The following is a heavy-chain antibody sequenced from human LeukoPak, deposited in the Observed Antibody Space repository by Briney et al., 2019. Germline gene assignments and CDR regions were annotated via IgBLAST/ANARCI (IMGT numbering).Heavy chain of an antibody. Sequence: GASVKVSCKVCGYTLTELSIHWVRQAPGKRREWMGGFDPEDGETIYAQKFQGRVTMTEDTSTDTAYMELSSLSSEDTAVYYCATALEGDVPSYWGQGTLVTVSS. J-gene: IGHJ4*02. V-gene: IGHV1-24*01. CDR1: GYTLTELS. CDR2: FDPEDGET. D-gene: IGHD3-16*01. CDR3: ATALEGDVPSY.